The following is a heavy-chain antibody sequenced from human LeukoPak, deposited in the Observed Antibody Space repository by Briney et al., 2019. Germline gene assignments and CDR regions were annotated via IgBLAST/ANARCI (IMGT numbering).Heavy chain of an antibody. D-gene: IGHD6-13*01. CDR3: ASDRGGVGSSGYLHYYYCLCF. CDR1: GYTFTSYG. CDR2: ISPYNGNT. J-gene: IGHJ6*03. Sequence: ASVKVSCKASGYTFTSYGISWVRQAPGQGLEWMGWISPYNGNTHYAQKLQGRVTMTTDTSTSTAYMELRILRSDDTAVYYCASDRGGVGSSGYLHYYYCLCFWGKGTTVTVSS. V-gene: IGHV1-18*01.